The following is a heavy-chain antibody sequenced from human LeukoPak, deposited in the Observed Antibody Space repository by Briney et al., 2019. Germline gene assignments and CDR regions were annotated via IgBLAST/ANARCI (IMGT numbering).Heavy chain of an antibody. CDR3: ARSYSNDYYYYMDV. D-gene: IGHD4-11*01. J-gene: IGHJ6*03. Sequence: SETLSLTCTVSGGSISSYYWSWIRQPPGKGLEWIGYIYYSGSTNYNPSLKSRVTILVDTSKNQFSLKLSSVTAADTAVYYCARSYSNDYYYYMDVWGKGTTVTVSS. V-gene: IGHV4-59*01. CDR2: IYYSGST. CDR1: GGSISSYY.